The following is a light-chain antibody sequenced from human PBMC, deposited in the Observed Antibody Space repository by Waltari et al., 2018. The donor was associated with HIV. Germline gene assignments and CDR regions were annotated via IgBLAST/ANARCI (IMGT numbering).Light chain of an antibody. J-gene: IGKJ4*01. CDR2: AAS. CDR3: QKYDSAPLT. Sequence: DIQMTQSPSSLSASVGDRVTITCRASQDIDYHLAWYQQKPGKLPNLLIYAASTLQSGVASRFSGSGSGTDFTLTISNLQPEDVATYYCQKYDSAPLTFGGGTQVEIK. V-gene: IGKV1-27*01. CDR1: QDIDYH.